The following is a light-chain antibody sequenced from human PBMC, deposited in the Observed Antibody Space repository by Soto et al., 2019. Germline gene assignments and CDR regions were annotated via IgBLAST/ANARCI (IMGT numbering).Light chain of an antibody. CDR1: QSVSSNY. Sequence: IVLTQSPGTLSLSPGERATLSCRASQSVSSNYLAWYQQKPGQGPRLLIFGASSRLTGIPDRFSCSGSGTDFTLTISRLEPEDVGVYYCQQYGSSPRTFGQGTKVEIK. J-gene: IGKJ2*02. CDR2: GAS. V-gene: IGKV3-20*01. CDR3: QQYGSSPRT.